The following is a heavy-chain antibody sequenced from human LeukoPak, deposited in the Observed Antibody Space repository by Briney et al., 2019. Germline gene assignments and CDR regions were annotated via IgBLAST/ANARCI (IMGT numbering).Heavy chain of an antibody. CDR2: LYGNDDK. D-gene: IGHD3-3*01. V-gene: IGHV2-5*01. CDR3: AHRSDSCFDY. J-gene: IGHJ4*02. Sequence: SGPTLVNPTQTLTLTCTFSGLSLTTSAVAVGLIRQPPGEALEWLALLYGNDDKRYRPSLKSRLTITKDTSKNQVVLTMTNMDPVDTATYYCAHRSDSCFDYWGQGTLVTVSS. CDR1: GLSLTTSAVA.